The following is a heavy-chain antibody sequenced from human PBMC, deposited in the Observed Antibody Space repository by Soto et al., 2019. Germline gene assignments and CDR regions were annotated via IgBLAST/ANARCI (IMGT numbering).Heavy chain of an antibody. V-gene: IGHV1-69*04. Sequence: ASVKVSCKASGGTFSSYTISWVRQAPGQGLEWMGRIIPILGIANYAQKFQGRVTITADKSTSTAYMELSSLRSEDTAVYYCARDGLHGSGWYDAFDIWGQGTMVTVSS. CDR3: ARDGLHGSGWYDAFDI. D-gene: IGHD6-19*01. J-gene: IGHJ3*02. CDR2: IIPILGIA. CDR1: GGTFSSYT.